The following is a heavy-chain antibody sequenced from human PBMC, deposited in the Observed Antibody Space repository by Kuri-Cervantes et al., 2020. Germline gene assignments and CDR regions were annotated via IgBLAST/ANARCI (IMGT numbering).Heavy chain of an antibody. V-gene: IGHV1-69*13. D-gene: IGHD6-13*01. Sequence: SVKVSCKASGGTFSSYAISWVRQAPGQGLEWMGGIIPIFGTANYAQKFQGRVTITADESTSTAYMELRSLRSDNTAVYYCARGRRIAAAGGGTFDYWGQGTLVTVSS. CDR1: GGTFSSYA. CDR3: ARGRRIAAAGGGTFDY. CDR2: IIPIFGTA. J-gene: IGHJ4*02.